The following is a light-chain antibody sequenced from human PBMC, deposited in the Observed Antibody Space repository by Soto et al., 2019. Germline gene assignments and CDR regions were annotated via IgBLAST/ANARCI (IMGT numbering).Light chain of an antibody. Sequence: EIVLTQSPGTLSLSPGERATLSCRASQSVSSSYLAWYQQKPGQAPRLLIYGASSRATGIPDRFRGSGSGTDFTLTISRMEPEDFAVYYCQQYGSSPYTCGQRTKLEIK. CDR2: GAS. CDR3: QQYGSSPYT. J-gene: IGKJ2*01. CDR1: QSVSSSY. V-gene: IGKV3-20*01.